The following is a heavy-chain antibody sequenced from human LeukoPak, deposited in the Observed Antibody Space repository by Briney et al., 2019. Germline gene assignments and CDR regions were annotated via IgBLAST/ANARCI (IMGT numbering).Heavy chain of an antibody. V-gene: IGHV3-15*01. J-gene: IGHJ4*02. Sequence: PGGSLGLSCAASGFTFDDYAMHWARQVPGKGLEWVGRIKTKTDGGTTDYAAPVKGRFIISRDDSKNTLYLQMNSLTTEDTALYYCSRTRFYSNSGWRNDYWGQGTLVTVSS. CDR1: GFTFDDYA. CDR2: IKTKTDGGTT. CDR3: SRTRFYSNSGWRNDY. D-gene: IGHD6-13*01.